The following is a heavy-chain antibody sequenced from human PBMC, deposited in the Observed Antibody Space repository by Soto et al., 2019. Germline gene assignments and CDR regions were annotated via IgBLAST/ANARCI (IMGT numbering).Heavy chain of an antibody. J-gene: IGHJ4*02. CDR1: LFDFGDYY. CDR2: SDSGDGTT. V-gene: IGHV3-11*01. D-gene: IGHD6-13*01. CDR3: VRPYSSSSWFTFDR. Sequence: GGSRRRSCPGALFDFGDYYMSCIRQSPGKGLEWVSYSDSGDGTTYYTDSVKGRFTISRDNAKKTVYLQMSSLRVEDTALYYCVRPYSSSSWFTFDRWRQGTLVTFSS.